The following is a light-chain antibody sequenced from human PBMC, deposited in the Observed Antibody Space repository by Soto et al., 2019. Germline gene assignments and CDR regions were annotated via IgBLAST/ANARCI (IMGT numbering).Light chain of an antibody. Sequence: EIVLTQSPGTLSLSPGESATLSCRASQSVSSSYLAWYQQKPGQAPRLLTYGASSRATGIPDRFSGSGSGTDFTLTISRLEPEDFAVYYCQQYDSSPITFGQGTRLEIK. CDR2: GAS. CDR3: QQYDSSPIT. V-gene: IGKV3-20*01. CDR1: QSVSSSY. J-gene: IGKJ5*01.